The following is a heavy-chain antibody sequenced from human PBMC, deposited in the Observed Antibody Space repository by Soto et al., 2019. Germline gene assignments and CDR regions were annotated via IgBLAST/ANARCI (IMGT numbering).Heavy chain of an antibody. CDR1: GFTFSSYA. D-gene: IGHD2-15*01. CDR2: ISYDGRNQ. Sequence: GGSLRLSCAASGFTFSSYAMHWVRQAPGKGLEWVAVISYDGRNQYYADSVKGRFTISRDNSKNTLYLQMNSLRAEDTAVYYCARDLSLGYCSGGSCYWFDYWGQGTLVTVSS. CDR3: ARDLSLGYCSGGSCYWFDY. V-gene: IGHV3-30*04. J-gene: IGHJ4*02.